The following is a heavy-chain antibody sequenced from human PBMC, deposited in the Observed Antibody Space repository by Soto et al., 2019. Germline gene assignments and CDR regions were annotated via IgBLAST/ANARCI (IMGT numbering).Heavy chain of an antibody. CDR2: IKSKTDGGTT. J-gene: IGHJ4*02. CDR3: TTDDYGYCSSTSCYLGDY. V-gene: IGHV3-15*07. D-gene: IGHD2-2*03. CDR1: GFTFSNAW. Sequence: EVQLVESGGGLVKPGGSLRLSCAASGFTFSNAWMNWVRQAPGKGLEWVGRIKSKTDGGTTDYAAPVKGRFTISRDDSKNTLYLQMNSLKTEDTAVYYCTTDDYGYCSSTSCYLGDYWGQGTLVTVSS.